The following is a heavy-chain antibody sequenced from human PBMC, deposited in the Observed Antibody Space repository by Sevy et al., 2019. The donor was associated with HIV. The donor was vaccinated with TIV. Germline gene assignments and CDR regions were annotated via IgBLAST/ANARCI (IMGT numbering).Heavy chain of an antibody. J-gene: IGHJ3*02. CDR2: ISWDGGST. V-gene: IGHV3-43D*04. CDR3: AKDSGDGAFDI. Sequence: GWSLRLSCAASGFTFDDYAMHWVRQAPGKGLEWVSLISWDGGSTYYADSVKGRFTISRDNSKNSLYLQMNSLRAEDTALYYCAKDSGDGAFDIWGQGTMVTVSS. D-gene: IGHD6-25*01. CDR1: GFTFDDYA.